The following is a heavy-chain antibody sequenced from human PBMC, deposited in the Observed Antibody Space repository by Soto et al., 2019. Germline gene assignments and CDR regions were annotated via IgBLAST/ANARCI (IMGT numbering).Heavy chain of an antibody. D-gene: IGHD2-15*01. V-gene: IGHV1-69*12. CDR2: IIPIFGTA. Sequence: QVQLVQSGAEVKKPGSSVKVSCKASGGTFSSYAISWVRQAPGQGLELMGGIIPIFGTANYAQKFQGRVTVTADESRSTASMELSSVRSEDKVVYFSTRVWCSGGSCYSGSDWFDPWGEGTLVTASS. J-gene: IGHJ5*02. CDR3: TRVWCSGGSCYSGSDWFDP. CDR1: GGTFSSYA.